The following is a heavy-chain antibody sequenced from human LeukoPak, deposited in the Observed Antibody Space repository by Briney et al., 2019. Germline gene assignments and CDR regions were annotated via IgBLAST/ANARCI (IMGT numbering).Heavy chain of an antibody. D-gene: IGHD3-10*01. J-gene: IGHJ6*02. CDR2: IYYSGST. Sequence: PSETLSLTCTVSGGSISSGDYYWSWIRQPPGKGLEWIGYIYYSGSTYYNPSLKSRVTISVDTSKNQFSLKLSSVTAADTAVYYCARGQAEGELPNGMDVWGQGTTVTVSS. CDR3: ARGQAEGELPNGMDV. CDR1: GGSISSGDYY. V-gene: IGHV4-30-4*01.